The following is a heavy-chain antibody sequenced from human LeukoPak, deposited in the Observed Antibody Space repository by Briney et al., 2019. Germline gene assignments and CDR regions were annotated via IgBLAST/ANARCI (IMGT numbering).Heavy chain of an antibody. J-gene: IGHJ4*02. CDR1: GGSFSGYY. CDR3: ARGIRYSSSWPRPYYFDY. D-gene: IGHD6-13*01. CDR2: INHSGST. V-gene: IGHV4-34*01. Sequence: SATLSLTCAVYGGSFSGYYWSWIRQPPGKGLEWIGEINHSGSTNYNPSLKSRVTISVDTSKNQFSLKLSSVTAADTAVYYCARGIRYSSSWPRPYYFDYWGQGTLVTVSS.